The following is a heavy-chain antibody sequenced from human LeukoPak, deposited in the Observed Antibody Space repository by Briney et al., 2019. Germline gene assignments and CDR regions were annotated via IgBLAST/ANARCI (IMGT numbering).Heavy chain of an antibody. CDR3: ARTYWSSNWYYFDY. CDR2: ISASGGST. Sequence: GGSLRLSCAASGFTFSGYAMSWVRQAPGKGLEWLSTISASGGSTYYADSVKGRFTISRDNSKNTLHLQMNSLRAEDTAIYYCARTYWSSNWYYFDYWGQGTLVTVSS. V-gene: IGHV3-23*01. D-gene: IGHD6-13*01. J-gene: IGHJ4*02. CDR1: GFTFSGYA.